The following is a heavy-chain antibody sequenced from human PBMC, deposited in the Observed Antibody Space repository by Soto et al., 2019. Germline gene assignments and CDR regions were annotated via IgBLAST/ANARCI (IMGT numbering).Heavy chain of an antibody. CDR3: ARPVTMIVVERAPDAFDI. J-gene: IGHJ3*02. Sequence: PGESLTISCKGSGYSFTSYWIGWVRQMPGKGLEWMGVIYPVDSDTRYSPSFQGQVTISADKSISTAYLQWSSLKASDNAMYYCARPVTMIVVERAPDAFDIWGQGTMVTVSS. V-gene: IGHV5-51*01. CDR1: GYSFTSYW. CDR2: IYPVDSDT. D-gene: IGHD3-22*01.